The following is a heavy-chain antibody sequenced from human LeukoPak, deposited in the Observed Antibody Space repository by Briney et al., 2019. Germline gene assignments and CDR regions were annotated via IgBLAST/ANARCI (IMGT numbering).Heavy chain of an antibody. CDR3: AKDSGGYDYFDY. CDR2: ISYDGSNK. CDR1: GFTFSSYG. Sequence: GRSLRLSCAASGFTFSSYGMHWVRQAPGKGLEWVAVISYDGSNKYYADSVKGRFTISRDNSKNTLYPQMNSLRAEDTAVYYCAKDSGGYDYFDYWGQGTLVTVSS. D-gene: IGHD5-12*01. J-gene: IGHJ4*02. V-gene: IGHV3-30*18.